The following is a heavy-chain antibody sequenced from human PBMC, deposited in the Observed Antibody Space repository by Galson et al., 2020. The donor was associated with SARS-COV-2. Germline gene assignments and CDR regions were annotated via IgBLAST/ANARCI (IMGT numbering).Heavy chain of an antibody. D-gene: IGHD1-26*01. CDR2: IYWDDDK. CDR1: GFPLTTRGVG. V-gene: IGHV2-5*02. Sequence: SGPTLVKPTQTLTLTCTLSGFPLTTRGVGFGWVRQPPGKALEWLAVIYWDDDKRYNSSLKNRLTITKGISRNQVVLTMNDMDPVDTATYYCAFTWGAREYYYYYGMDVWGQGTTVTVSS. J-gene: IGHJ6*02. CDR3: AFTWGAREYYYYYGMDV.